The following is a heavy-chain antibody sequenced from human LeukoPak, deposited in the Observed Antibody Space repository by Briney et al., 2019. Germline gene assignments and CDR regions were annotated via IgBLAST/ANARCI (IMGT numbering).Heavy chain of an antibody. CDR2: ISSSSSYI. CDR3: ARDQRMDYYDSSGYYGDAFDI. CDR1: GFTFSSYS. D-gene: IGHD3-22*01. Sequence: PGGSLRLSCAASGFTFSSYSMNWVRQAPGKGLEWVSSISSSSSYIYYADSVKGRFTISRDNAKNSLYLQMNSLRAEDTAVYYCARDQRMDYYDSSGYYGDAFDIWGQGTMVTVSS. J-gene: IGHJ3*02. V-gene: IGHV3-21*01.